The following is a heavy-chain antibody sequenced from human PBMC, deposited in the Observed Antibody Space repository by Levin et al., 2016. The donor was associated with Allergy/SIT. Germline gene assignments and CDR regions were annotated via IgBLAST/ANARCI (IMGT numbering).Heavy chain of an antibody. J-gene: IGHJ3*02. CDR3: AKGRLRWKDAFDI. Sequence: WIRQPPGKGLEWVSAISGSGGSTYYADSVKGRFTISRDNSKNTLYLQMNSLRAEDTAVYYCAKGRLRWKDAFDIWGQGTMVTVSS. CDR2: ISGSGGST. V-gene: IGHV3-23*01. D-gene: IGHD4-23*01.